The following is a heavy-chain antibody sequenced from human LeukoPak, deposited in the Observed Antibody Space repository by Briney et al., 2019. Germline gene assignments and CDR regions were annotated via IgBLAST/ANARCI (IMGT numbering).Heavy chain of an antibody. J-gene: IGHJ4*02. CDR2: INSDGSST. Sequence: PGGSLRLSCAASGFTFSSYWMHWVRRAPGKGLVWVSRINSDGSSTSYADSVKGRFTISRDNAKNTLYLQMNSLRAEDTAVYYCARPFYCSSTSCYYFDYWGQGTRVTVSS. CDR3: ARPFYCSSTSCYYFDY. CDR1: GFTFSSYW. D-gene: IGHD2-2*01. V-gene: IGHV3-74*01.